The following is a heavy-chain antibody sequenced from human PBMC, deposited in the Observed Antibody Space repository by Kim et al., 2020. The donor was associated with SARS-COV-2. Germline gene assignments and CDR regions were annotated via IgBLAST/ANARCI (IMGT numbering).Heavy chain of an antibody. J-gene: IGHJ4*02. D-gene: IGHD5-12*01. Sequence: RYYADSVRGRFTISRDDAKNSLNLQMNRLSDEDTAVYFCAKVGSAIDSWGQGTLVTVSS. V-gene: IGHV3-48*02. CDR2: R. CDR3: AKVGSAIDS.